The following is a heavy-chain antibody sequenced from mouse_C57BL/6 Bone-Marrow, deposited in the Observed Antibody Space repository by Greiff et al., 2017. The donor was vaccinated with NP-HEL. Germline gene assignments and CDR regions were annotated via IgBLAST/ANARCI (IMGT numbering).Heavy chain of an antibody. CDR2: IDPENGDT. D-gene: IGHD1-1*01. V-gene: IGHV14-4*01. CDR3: TIHLYYYGAYYFDY. CDR1: GFNIKDDY. Sequence: DVQLQESGAELVRPGASVKLSCTASGFNIKDDYMHWVKQRPEQGLEWIGWIDPENGDTEYASKFQGKATITADTSSNTAYLQLSSLTSEDTAVYYCTIHLYYYGAYYFDYWGQGTTLTVSS. J-gene: IGHJ2*01.